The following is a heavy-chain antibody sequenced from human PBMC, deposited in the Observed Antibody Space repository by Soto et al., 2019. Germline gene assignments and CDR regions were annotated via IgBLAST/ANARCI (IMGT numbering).Heavy chain of an antibody. CDR2: ISAYNGNT. D-gene: IGHD6-19*01. Sequence: ASVKVSCKASGYTFTSYGISWVRQAPGQGLEWMGWISAYNGNTNYAQKLQGRVTMTTDTSTSTAYMELRSLRSDDTAVYSCAREYSSGWYLGYMDVWGKGTTVTVSS. J-gene: IGHJ6*03. CDR1: GYTFTSYG. V-gene: IGHV1-18*01. CDR3: AREYSSGWYLGYMDV.